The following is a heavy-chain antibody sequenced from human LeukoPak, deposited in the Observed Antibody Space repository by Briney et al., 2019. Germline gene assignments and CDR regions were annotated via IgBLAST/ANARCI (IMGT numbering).Heavy chain of an antibody. V-gene: IGHV4-34*01. CDR1: GGSFSGYY. J-gene: IGHJ6*03. CDR3: ARARSDYGDQYYYYYYMDV. D-gene: IGHD4-17*01. CDR2: INHSGST. Sequence: SETLSLTCAVYGGSFSGYYWSWIRQPPGKGLEWIGEINHSGSTNYNPSLKSRVTISVDTSKNQFSLKLSSVTAADTAVHYCARARSDYGDQYYYYYYMDVWGKGTTVTVSS.